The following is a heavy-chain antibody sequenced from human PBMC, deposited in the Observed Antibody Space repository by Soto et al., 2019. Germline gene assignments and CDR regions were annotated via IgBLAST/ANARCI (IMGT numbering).Heavy chain of an antibody. CDR2: ISAYNGNT. CDR3: ARDGATVKDHYYGMDV. J-gene: IGHJ6*02. D-gene: IGHD4-4*01. CDR1: GYTFTSYG. Sequence: ASVKVSCKASGYTFTSYGISWVRQAPGQGLEWMGWISAYNGNTNYAQKLQGRVTMTTDTSTSTAYMELRSLRSDDTAVYYCARDGATVKDHYYGMDVWGQGTTVTAPS. V-gene: IGHV1-18*01.